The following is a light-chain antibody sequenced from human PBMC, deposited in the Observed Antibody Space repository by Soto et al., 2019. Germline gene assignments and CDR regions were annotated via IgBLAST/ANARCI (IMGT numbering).Light chain of an antibody. CDR2: RDS. CDR3: QVWDSSTGV. CDR1: NIGSKN. J-gene: IGLJ1*01. Sequence: SYELTQPLSVSVALGQTARITCGGNNIGSKNVHWYQQKPGQAPVLVIYRDSNRPSGIPERFSGSNSGNTATLTISRAQAGDEADYYCQVWDSSTGVCGTGTNVTVL. V-gene: IGLV3-9*01.